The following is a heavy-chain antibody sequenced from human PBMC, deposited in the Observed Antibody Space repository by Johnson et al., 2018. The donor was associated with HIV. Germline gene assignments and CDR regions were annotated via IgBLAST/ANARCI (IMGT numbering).Heavy chain of an antibody. CDR2: ISNSGSST. Sequence: VQLVESGGGLIQPGGSLRLSCAASGFTVSSNYMSWVRQAPGKGLEWVSVISNSGSSTYYADSVNGRFTISRDNSKNTVWLQMNSLRGEDTAVYYCTKPSTGTYYGFHIWGQGTMVTVSS. V-gene: IGHV3-53*01. J-gene: IGHJ3*02. CDR3: TKPSTGTYYGFHI. CDR1: GFTVSSNY.